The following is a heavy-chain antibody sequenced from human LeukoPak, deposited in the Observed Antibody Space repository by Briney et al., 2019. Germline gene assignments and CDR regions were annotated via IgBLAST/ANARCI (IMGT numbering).Heavy chain of an antibody. D-gene: IGHD6-19*01. CDR3: ASGAGWYNY. V-gene: IGHV4-59*11. CDR1: GGSINSHY. J-gene: IGHJ4*02. Sequence: SETLSPTCTVSGGSINSHYWSWLRQPPGEGPEWIGYIYYSGNTNYNPSLKSRVTISIDTSKKQFSLRLSSVTAADTAVYYCASGAGWYNYWGQGTLVTVSS. CDR2: IYYSGNT.